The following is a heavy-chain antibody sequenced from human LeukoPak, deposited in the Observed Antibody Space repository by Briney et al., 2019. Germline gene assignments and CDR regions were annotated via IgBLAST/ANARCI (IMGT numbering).Heavy chain of an antibody. CDR2: IIPIFGTA. CDR1: GGTFSSYA. D-gene: IGHD3-9*01. V-gene: IGHV1-69*05. J-gene: IGHJ5*02. Sequence: SVKVSCKASGGTFSSYAISWVRQAPGQGLEWMGGIIPIFGTANYAQKFQGRVTITTDESTSTAYMELSSLRSEDTAVYYCAREGDILTGSNRFDPWGQGTLVTVSS. CDR3: AREGDILTGSNRFDP.